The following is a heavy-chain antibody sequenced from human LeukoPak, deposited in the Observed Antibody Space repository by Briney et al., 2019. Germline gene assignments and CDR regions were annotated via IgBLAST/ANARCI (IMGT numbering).Heavy chain of an antibody. D-gene: IGHD3-3*01. J-gene: IGHJ4*02. V-gene: IGHV4-59*01. Sequence: PSETLSLTCTVSGGSISSYYWSWIRQPPGKGLEWIGYIYYSGSTNYNPSLKSRVTISVDTSKNQFSLKLSSVTAADTALYYCARGQVDYDFWSGYFDYWGQGTLVTVSS. CDR1: GGSISSYY. CDR2: IYYSGST. CDR3: ARGQVDYDFWSGYFDY.